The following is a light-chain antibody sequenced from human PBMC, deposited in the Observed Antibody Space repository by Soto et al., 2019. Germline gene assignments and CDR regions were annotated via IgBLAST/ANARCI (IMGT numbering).Light chain of an antibody. CDR1: RSVSNN. J-gene: IGKJ1*01. Sequence: EIVMTQSPATLSVSPGERATLSCRASRSVSNNLAWYQQKVGQAPRLLIFGASTRATGIPARFSGSGSGTEFTLTISSLQSEDFAVYYCQQYSNWPSEWAFGQGTKVEIK. V-gene: IGKV3-15*01. CDR2: GAS. CDR3: QQYSNWPSEWA.